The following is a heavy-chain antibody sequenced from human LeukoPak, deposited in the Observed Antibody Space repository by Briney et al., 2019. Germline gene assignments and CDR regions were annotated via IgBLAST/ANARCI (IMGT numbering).Heavy chain of an antibody. CDR3: ARDRLPGGWWHALDI. V-gene: IGHV1-46*01. CDR1: GYTFTSYY. Sequence: ASVKVSCKASGYTFTSYYMHWVRRAPGQGLEWMGIINPSGESTNYAQKFQGRVTMTRDTSTSTVYMELRSLRSEDTAVYYCARDRLPGGWWHALDIWGQGTMVTVSS. CDR2: INPSGEST. D-gene: IGHD6-19*01. J-gene: IGHJ3*02.